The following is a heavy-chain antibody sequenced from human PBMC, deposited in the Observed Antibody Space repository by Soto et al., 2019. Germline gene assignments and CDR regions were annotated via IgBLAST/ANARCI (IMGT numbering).Heavy chain of an antibody. J-gene: IGHJ6*02. CDR3: ARDIITVIGGEIYYYFGMDV. D-gene: IGHD3-10*01. Sequence: NLSETLSLTCAVNGGSFREYYWSWLRQPPGKGLEWIGEINQSGTTHYNPSLKRRINISIDTSKNQFSLNLTSVTAADTATYYCARDIITVIGGEIYYYFGMDVWAQGTPVTVSS. V-gene: IGHV4-34*01. CDR1: GGSFREYY. CDR2: INQSGTT.